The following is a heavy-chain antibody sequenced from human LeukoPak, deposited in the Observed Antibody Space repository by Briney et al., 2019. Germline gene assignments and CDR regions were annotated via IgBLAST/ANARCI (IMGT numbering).Heavy chain of an antibody. V-gene: IGHV1-2*02. J-gene: IGHJ4*02. Sequence: ASVKVSCKASGYTFTGYYMHWVRQAPGQGLEWMGWINPNSGGTNYAQKFQGRVTMTRDTSISTAYMELSRLRSDDTAVYYCARVSYYYGSSGYYHLDYWGQGTLVTVSS. CDR3: ARVSYYYGSSGYYHLDY. CDR2: INPNSGGT. D-gene: IGHD3-22*01. CDR1: GYTFTGYY.